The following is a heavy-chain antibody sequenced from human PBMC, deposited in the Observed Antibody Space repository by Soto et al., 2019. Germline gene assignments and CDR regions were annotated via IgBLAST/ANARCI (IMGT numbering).Heavy chain of an antibody. CDR1: GFTFSSYG. CDR2: ISYDGSNK. CDR3: AKEGGQLVPMKYYYYYGMDV. V-gene: IGHV3-30*18. D-gene: IGHD6-6*01. Sequence: PGGSLRLSCAASGFTFSSYGMHWVRQAPGKGLEWVAVISYDGSNKYYADSVKGRFTISRDNSKNTLYLQMNSLRAEDTAVYYCAKEGGQLVPMKYYYYYGMDVWGQGTTVTVSS. J-gene: IGHJ6*02.